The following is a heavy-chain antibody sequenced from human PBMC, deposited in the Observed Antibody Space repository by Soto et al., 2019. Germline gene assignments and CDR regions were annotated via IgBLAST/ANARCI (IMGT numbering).Heavy chain of an antibody. CDR1: GGTFRTYA. J-gene: IGHJ6*02. V-gene: IGHV1-69*12. Sequence: QVQLLQSGAEVKKPGSSVRVSCEASGGTFRTYAISWVRQAPGQGLEWMGEIIPIFGKVNYAQKFQVRVTITANESTTTVYMDLRSLTAEDTAVYYCAKCAVAGTPTSYYYYGMDVWGQGTTVTVS. D-gene: IGHD6-19*01. CDR2: IIPIFGKV. CDR3: AKCAVAGTPTSYYYYGMDV.